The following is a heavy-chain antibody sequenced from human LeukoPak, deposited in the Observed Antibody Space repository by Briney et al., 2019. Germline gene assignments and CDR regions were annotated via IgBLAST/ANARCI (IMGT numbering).Heavy chain of an antibody. CDR1: GFTFSSYE. Sequence: GGSLRLSCAASGFTFSSYEMNWVRQAPGEGLEWVSYISSSGSTIYYADSVKGRFTISRDNAKNSLYLQMNSLRAEDTAVYYCASGDVYDSSGYLDYWGQGTLVTVSS. CDR2: ISSSGSTI. CDR3: ASGDVYDSSGYLDY. J-gene: IGHJ4*02. V-gene: IGHV3-48*03. D-gene: IGHD3-22*01.